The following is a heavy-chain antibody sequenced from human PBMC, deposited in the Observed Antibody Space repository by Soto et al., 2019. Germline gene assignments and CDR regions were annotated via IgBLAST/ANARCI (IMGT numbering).Heavy chain of an antibody. CDR1: GFTFSSYW. V-gene: IGHV3-7*01. D-gene: IGHD2-2*01. Sequence: GGSLRLSCAASGFTFSSYWMSWVRQAPGKGLEWVANIKQDGSEKYYVDSVKGRFTISRDNAKNSLYLQMNSLRAEDTAVYYCARVGAGYCSSTSCYGLWGGYFDYWGQGTLVTVSS. CDR3: ARVGAGYCSSTSCYGLWGGYFDY. CDR2: IKQDGSEK. J-gene: IGHJ4*02.